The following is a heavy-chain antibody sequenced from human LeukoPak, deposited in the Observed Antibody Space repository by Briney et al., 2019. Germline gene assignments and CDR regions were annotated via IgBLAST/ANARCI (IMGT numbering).Heavy chain of an antibody. V-gene: IGHV3-49*03. CDR1: GFTFADYA. Sequence: GGSLRLSCTTSGFTFADYAMSWFRQAPGKGLEWVGFIRSKSNGGTTHYAASVEGRFTISRDDSNSIAYLQMNSLKTEDTAVYYCVRDYRYAGHESVYWGQGTLVTVSS. J-gene: IGHJ4*02. CDR3: VRDYRYAGHESVY. D-gene: IGHD5-12*01. CDR2: IRSKSNGGTT.